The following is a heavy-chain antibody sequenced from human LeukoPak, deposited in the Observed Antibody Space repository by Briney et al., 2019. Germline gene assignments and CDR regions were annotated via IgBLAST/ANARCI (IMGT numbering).Heavy chain of an antibody. V-gene: IGHV3-7*04. CDR1: GFTFSSHW. CDR3: ARSEHSSSSFDY. Sequence: GGSLRLSCAASGFTFSSHWLSWVRQAPGKGLDWVAYIKEDGSEGYYVDSVKGRFIISRDNAKNSLYLQMSSLRAEDTAVYYCARSEHSSSSFDYWGQGTLVTVSS. J-gene: IGHJ4*02. D-gene: IGHD6-6*01. CDR2: IKEDGSEG.